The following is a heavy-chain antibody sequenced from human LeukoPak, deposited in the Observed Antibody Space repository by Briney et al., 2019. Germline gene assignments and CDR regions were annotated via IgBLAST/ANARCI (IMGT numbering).Heavy chain of an antibody. CDR1: GGSMNTYY. V-gene: IGHV4-59*01. CDR3: ARDTSGWYFNL. Sequence: SETVSLTCIVSGGSMNTYYWSWTRQFPGRGLQWIGYIHDSGTINFNPSLKSRVTMSIDTSKNQFSLNLTSVTAGDTAVYYCARDTSGWYFNLWGRGTLPTVSS. D-gene: IGHD6-19*01. CDR2: IHDSGTI. J-gene: IGHJ2*01.